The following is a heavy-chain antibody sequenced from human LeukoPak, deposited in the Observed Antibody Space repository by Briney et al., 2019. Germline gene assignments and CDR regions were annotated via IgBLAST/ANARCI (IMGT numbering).Heavy chain of an antibody. CDR2: ISFSGTTT. Sequence: PGGSLRLSCAASGITFSSYSMSWVRQARGKGLEWVSSISFSGTTTYYADSVKGRFTDSRENSKNTLYLQMGGLRAEDTAVYYCARDPTELQLLSYYFDYWGQGTLVAVSS. V-gene: IGHV3-23*01. CDR3: ARDPTELQLLSYYFDY. CDR1: GITFSSYS. J-gene: IGHJ4*02. D-gene: IGHD2-2*01.